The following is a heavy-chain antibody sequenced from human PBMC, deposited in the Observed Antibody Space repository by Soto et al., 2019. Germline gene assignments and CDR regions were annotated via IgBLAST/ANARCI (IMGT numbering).Heavy chain of an antibody. Sequence: PSETLSLTCAVYGGSFSGYYWNWIRQPPGKGLEWIGEINHSGSTNYNPSLKSRVTISVDTSKNQFSLKLSSVTAADTAVYYCARVLGWAITYSWFDPWGQGTLVTVS. D-gene: IGHD1-20*01. J-gene: IGHJ5*02. V-gene: IGHV4-34*01. CDR2: INHSGST. CDR3: ARVLGWAITYSWFDP. CDR1: GGSFSGYY.